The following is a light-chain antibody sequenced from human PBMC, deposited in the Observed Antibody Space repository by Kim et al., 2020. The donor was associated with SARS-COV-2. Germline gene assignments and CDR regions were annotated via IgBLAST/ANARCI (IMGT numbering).Light chain of an antibody. V-gene: IGLV2-14*03. Sequence: GQSITFSCPGTSSDVGGYNYVSWYQQHPGKAPKLMIYDVSKRPSGVSNRFSGSKSGNTASLTVSGLQAEDEADYYCSSYTTSNSWVFGGGTQLTVL. CDR3: SSYTTSNSWV. J-gene: IGLJ3*02. CDR1: SSDVGGYNY. CDR2: DVS.